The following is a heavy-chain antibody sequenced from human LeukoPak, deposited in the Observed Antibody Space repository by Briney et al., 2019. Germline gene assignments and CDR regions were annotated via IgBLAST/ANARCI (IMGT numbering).Heavy chain of an antibody. V-gene: IGHV3-13*01. CDR1: GFTFSSYD. Sequence: GGSLRLSCAASGFTFSSYDMHWVRHAPGKGLEWVSAIGTAGDTYYPGSVKGRFTISREDAKNSLYLQMNSLRAGDTAVYYCARWGSTSCYDYWGQGTLVTVSS. J-gene: IGHJ4*02. D-gene: IGHD2-2*01. CDR3: ARWGSTSCYDY. CDR2: IGTAGDT.